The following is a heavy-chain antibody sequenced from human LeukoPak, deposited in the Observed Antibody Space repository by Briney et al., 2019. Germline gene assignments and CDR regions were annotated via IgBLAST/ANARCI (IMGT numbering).Heavy chain of an antibody. J-gene: IGHJ5*02. CDR2: IIPIFGTA. CDR3: AGLGSGSYWEHNWFDP. V-gene: IGHV1-69*01. CDR1: GGTFSSYA. Sequence: GASVKVSCKASGGTFSSYAISWVRQAPGQGLEWMGGIIPIFGTANYAQKFQGRVTITADESTSTAYMELSSLRSEDTAVYYCAGLGSGSYWEHNWFDPWGQGTLVTVSS. D-gene: IGHD3-10*01.